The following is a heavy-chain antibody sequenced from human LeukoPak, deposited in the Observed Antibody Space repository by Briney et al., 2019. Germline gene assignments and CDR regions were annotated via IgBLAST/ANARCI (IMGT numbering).Heavy chain of an antibody. CDR2: IYYSGST. Sequence: SATLSLTCTVSGGSISAYYWSWIRQPTGKGLEWIGYIYYSGSTNYNPSLKSRVTISADTSNNQFPLNLSSVTATDTAVYYCARHTRPGYGGSENAFDIWGQGTMVTVSS. CDR3: ARHTRPGYGGSENAFDI. J-gene: IGHJ3*02. CDR1: GGSISAYY. D-gene: IGHD5-12*01. V-gene: IGHV4-59*08.